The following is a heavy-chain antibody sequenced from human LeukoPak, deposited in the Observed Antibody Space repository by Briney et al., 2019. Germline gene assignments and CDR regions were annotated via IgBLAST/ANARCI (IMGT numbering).Heavy chain of an antibody. CDR1: GYSFTSYW. CDR2: IYPGDSDT. Sequence: GESLKISCKGSGYSFTSYWIGWVRHVPGKGLEYMGIIYPGDSDTRYSPSFQGHVTISADKSFSTAYLQWTSLKASDTAMYYCARHAKAYGSSCDYWGQGTLVTVSS. CDR3: ARHAKAYGSSCDY. J-gene: IGHJ4*02. D-gene: IGHD6-13*01. V-gene: IGHV5-51*01.